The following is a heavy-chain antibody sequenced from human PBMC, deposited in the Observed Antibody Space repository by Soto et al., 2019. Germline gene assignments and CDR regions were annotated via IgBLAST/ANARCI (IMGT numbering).Heavy chain of an antibody. J-gene: IGHJ4*02. V-gene: IGHV3-30-3*01. CDR1: GFTFSSYA. Sequence: QVQLVESGGGVVQPGRSLRLSCAASGFTFSSYAMHWVRQAPGEGLEWVAVISYDGSNKYYADSVKGRFTISRDNSKNTLYLQMNSLRAEDTAVYYCARSPIPWELLLDYWGQGTLVTVSS. CDR2: ISYDGSNK. D-gene: IGHD1-26*01. CDR3: ARSPIPWELLLDY.